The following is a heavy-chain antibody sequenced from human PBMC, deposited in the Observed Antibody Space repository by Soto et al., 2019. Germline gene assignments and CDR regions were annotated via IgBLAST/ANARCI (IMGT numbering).Heavy chain of an antibody. CDR2: ISSTTNYI. Sequence: PGWSLRLSCAPSVFTFSRYSMNWVRQAPGKGLEWVSSISSTTNYIYYGDSMKGRFTISRDNAKNSLYLEMNSLRAEDTAVYYCARESEDLTSNFDYWGQGTLVTVSS. CDR1: VFTFSRYS. CDR3: ARESEDLTSNFDY. V-gene: IGHV3-21*06. J-gene: IGHJ4*02.